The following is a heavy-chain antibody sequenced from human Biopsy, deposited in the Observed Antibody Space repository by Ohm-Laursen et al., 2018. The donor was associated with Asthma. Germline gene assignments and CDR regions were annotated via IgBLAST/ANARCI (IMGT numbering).Heavy chain of an antibody. CDR2: IMTVFGTT. CDR3: ARCQVGYSSGWSLLLKKIYYSGMDV. V-gene: IGHV1-69*13. D-gene: IGHD6-19*01. J-gene: IGHJ6*02. Sequence: AASVKVSCKFPGGTLSNFAISWVRQAPGQGLEWLGGIMTVFGTTNYAQKFQGRVTITADESTSTAYMEVTSLRSEDTAIYCCARCQVGYSSGWSLLLKKIYYSGMDVWGQGTAVTVSS. CDR1: GGTLSNFA.